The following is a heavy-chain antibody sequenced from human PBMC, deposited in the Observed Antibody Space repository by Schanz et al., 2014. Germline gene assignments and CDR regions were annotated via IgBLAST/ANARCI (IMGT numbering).Heavy chain of an antibody. Sequence: EVQLVESGGGVVQPGGSLRLSCAASGFTFSSYAIHWVRQAPGKGLEWVSVISNSGDATYYADSVKGRFTISRDNSKNTLQMNNLRVEDTAVYFCARAAPYDLADYWGQGTLVTVSS. J-gene: IGHJ4*02. D-gene: IGHD3-3*01. CDR1: GFTFSSYA. CDR3: ARAAPYDLADY. CDR2: ISNSGDAT. V-gene: IGHV3-23*04.